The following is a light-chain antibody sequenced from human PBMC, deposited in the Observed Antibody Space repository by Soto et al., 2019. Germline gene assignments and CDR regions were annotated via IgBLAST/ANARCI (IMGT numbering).Light chain of an antibody. CDR3: QQYNKWPLT. CDR1: QSVNSN. CDR2: VAS. Sequence: EIVMTQSPVTLSVSPGERATLSCRASQSVNSNLAGYQQKPGQAPRLLIYVASTRATDIPARFSGSGSGTEFTLTISSLQSEDFAVYYCQQYNKWPLTFGGGTKVEI. J-gene: IGKJ4*01. V-gene: IGKV3-15*01.